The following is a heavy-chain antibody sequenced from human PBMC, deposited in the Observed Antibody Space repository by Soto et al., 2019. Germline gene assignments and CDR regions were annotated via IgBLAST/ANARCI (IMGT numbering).Heavy chain of an antibody. CDR1: GFTFSSYA. CDR2: ISGSGGST. CDR3: AKDLTMIVVVKGVFDY. Sequence: PGGSLRLSRAASGFTFSSYAMSWVRQAPGKGLEWVSAISGSGGSTYYADSVKGRFTISRDNSKNTLYLQMNSLRAEDTAVYYCAKDLTMIVVVKGVFDYWGQGTLVTVSS. V-gene: IGHV3-23*01. D-gene: IGHD3-22*01. J-gene: IGHJ4*02.